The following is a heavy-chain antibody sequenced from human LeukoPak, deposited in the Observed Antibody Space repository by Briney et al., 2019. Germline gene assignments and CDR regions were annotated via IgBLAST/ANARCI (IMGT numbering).Heavy chain of an antibody. CDR2: IYYSGST. Sequence: SETLSLTCTVSGYSISSGYYWGWIRQPPGKGLEWIGYIYYSGSTNYNPSLKSRVTISADTSKNQFSLKLSSLTAADTAVYYCARRGYSSGFYYFDYWGQGTLVTVSS. V-gene: IGHV4-61*01. J-gene: IGHJ4*02. CDR1: GYSISSGYY. CDR3: ARRGYSSGFYYFDY. D-gene: IGHD6-19*01.